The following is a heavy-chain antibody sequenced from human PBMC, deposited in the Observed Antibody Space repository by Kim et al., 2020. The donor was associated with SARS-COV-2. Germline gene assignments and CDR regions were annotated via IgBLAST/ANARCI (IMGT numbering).Heavy chain of an antibody. Sequence: TNYTPSLKSRVTMSVDTSKNQFSLKLSSVTAADTAVYYCARGAVTTELDYWGQGTLVTVSS. V-gene: IGHV4-4*07. D-gene: IGHD4-4*01. CDR2: T. J-gene: IGHJ4*02. CDR3: ARGAVTTELDY.